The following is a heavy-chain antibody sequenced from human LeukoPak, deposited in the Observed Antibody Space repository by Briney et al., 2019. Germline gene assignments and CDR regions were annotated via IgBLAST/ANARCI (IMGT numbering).Heavy chain of an antibody. Sequence: PGASLRLSCAASGFTFSTYWMSWVRQTPGKGLDWVASISEDGSSTYYVDSVKGRLTISRDNAKNSLYLQMNNVRVEDAAVYYCARDTYRFDDFWGQGALVTVSS. V-gene: IGHV3-7*01. CDR3: ARDTYRFDDF. J-gene: IGHJ4*02. CDR2: ISEDGSST. CDR1: GFTFSTYW.